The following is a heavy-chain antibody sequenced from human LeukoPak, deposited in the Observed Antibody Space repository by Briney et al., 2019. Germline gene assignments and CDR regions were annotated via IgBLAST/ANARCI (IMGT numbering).Heavy chain of an antibody. CDR2: IWYDGSNK. J-gene: IGHJ2*01. V-gene: IGHV3-33*06. CDR3: AKDLGTYYDSSGIAFDL. Sequence: PGGSLRLSCAASGFTFSSYGMHWIRQAPGKGLEWVAVIWYDGSNKYYADSVKGRFTISRDNSKNTLYLQMNCLRAEDTAVYYCAKDLGTYYDSSGIAFDLWGRGTLVTVSS. D-gene: IGHD3-22*01. CDR1: GFTFSSYG.